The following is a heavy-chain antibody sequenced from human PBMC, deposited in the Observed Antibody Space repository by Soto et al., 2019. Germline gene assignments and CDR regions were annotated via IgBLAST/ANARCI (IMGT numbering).Heavy chain of an antibody. J-gene: IGHJ3*02. CDR1: GYTFTSYA. D-gene: IGHD3-9*01. V-gene: IGHV1-3*01. CDR3: ARDLQYYDILTGYFPDVFDI. CDR2: INAGNGNT. Sequence: ASVKVSCKASGYTFTSYAMHWVRQAPGQRLEWMGWINAGNGNTKYSQKFQGRVTITRDTSASTAYMELSSLRSEDTAVYYCARDLQYYDILTGYFPDVFDIWGQGTMVTVSS.